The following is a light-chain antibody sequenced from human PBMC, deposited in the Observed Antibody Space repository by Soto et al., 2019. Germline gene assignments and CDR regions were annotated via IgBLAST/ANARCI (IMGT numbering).Light chain of an antibody. Sequence: EIVMMQSPAVLSVSPGERATLSCRASQSVSSNLAWYQQKPGQAPRLLIYGASTRATGIPARFSGSGSGTEFTLTISSLQSEDFAVYYCQQYNNWPPKTFGQGTKV. J-gene: IGKJ1*01. CDR1: QSVSSN. CDR3: QQYNNWPPKT. V-gene: IGKV3-15*01. CDR2: GAS.